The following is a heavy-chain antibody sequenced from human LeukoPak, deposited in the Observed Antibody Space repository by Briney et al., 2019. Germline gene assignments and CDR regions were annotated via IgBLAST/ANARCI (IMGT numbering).Heavy chain of an antibody. Sequence: SETLSLTCAVYGGSFSGYYWSWIRQPPGKGLEWIGEINHSGSTNYNPSLKSRVTISVDTSKNQFSLKLSSATAADTAVYYCARGGLQGYHYYYYYMDVWGKGTTVTVSS. V-gene: IGHV4-34*01. D-gene: IGHD4-11*01. CDR2: INHSGST. CDR3: ARGGLQGYHYYYYYMDV. CDR1: GGSFSGYY. J-gene: IGHJ6*03.